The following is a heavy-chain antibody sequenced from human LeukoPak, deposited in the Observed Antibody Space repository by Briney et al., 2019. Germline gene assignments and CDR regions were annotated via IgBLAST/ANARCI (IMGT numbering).Heavy chain of an antibody. CDR1: GGSISSSSYY. D-gene: IGHD4-23*01. J-gene: IGHJ4*02. Sequence: SETLSLTCTVSGGSISSSSYYWGWIRQPPGKGLEWIGSIYYSGSTYYNPFLKSRVTISVDTSKNQFSLKLSSVTAADTAVYYCARIHDYGGNSYYFDYWGQGTLVTVSS. CDR3: ARIHDYGGNSYYFDY. CDR2: IYYSGST. V-gene: IGHV4-39*01.